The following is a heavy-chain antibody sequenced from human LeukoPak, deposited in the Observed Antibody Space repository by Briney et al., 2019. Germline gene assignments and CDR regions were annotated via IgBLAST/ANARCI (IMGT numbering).Heavy chain of an antibody. CDR3: ARGPGEGNFWSGYPYYFDY. Sequence: SETLSLTCTVSGGSISSGSYYWSWIRQPAGKGLEWIGRIYTSGSTNYNPSLKSRVTISVDTSKNQFSLKLSSVTAADTAVYYCARGPGEGNFWSGYPYYFDYWGQGTLVTVSS. D-gene: IGHD3-3*01. V-gene: IGHV4-61*02. CDR1: GGSISSGSYY. J-gene: IGHJ4*02. CDR2: IYTSGST.